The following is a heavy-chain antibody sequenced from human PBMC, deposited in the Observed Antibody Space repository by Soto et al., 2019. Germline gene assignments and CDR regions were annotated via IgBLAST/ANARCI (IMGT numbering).Heavy chain of an antibody. V-gene: IGHV6-1*01. Sequence: SQTLSLTCAISGDTVSNNSATWNRIRQSPSRGLEWLGRTYFRSKWYNDYAISLKSPITINPDTSENQFSLQLMSVTLEDTAVYYCARADCSSSGGRCLRAMDVWGQGTTVTVSS. CDR3: ARADCSSSGGRCLRAMDV. D-gene: IGHD2-2*01. CDR2: TYFRSKWYN. CDR1: GDTVSNNSAT. J-gene: IGHJ6*02.